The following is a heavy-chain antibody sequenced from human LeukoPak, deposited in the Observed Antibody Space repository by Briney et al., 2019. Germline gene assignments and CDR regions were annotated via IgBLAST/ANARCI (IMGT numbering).Heavy chain of an antibody. D-gene: IGHD4-11*01. V-gene: IGHV4-31*03. Sequence: SETLSLTCTVSGGSIGSGGFYWSWIRQHPGKGLEWIGYIYSSGGTHYNPSLKSRVTISVDTSKNQFSLKLSSVTAADTAVYYCAREGPLQISYGYYYYMDVWGKGTTVTVSS. CDR3: AREGPLQISYGYYYYMDV. CDR1: GGSIGSGGFY. CDR2: IYSSGGT. J-gene: IGHJ6*03.